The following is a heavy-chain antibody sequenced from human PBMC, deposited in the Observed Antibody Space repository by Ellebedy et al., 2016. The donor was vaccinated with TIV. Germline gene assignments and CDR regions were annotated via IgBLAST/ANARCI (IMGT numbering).Heavy chain of an antibody. J-gene: IGHJ3*02. CDR3: ARLRWDDAFDI. Sequence: MPGGSLRLSCTVSGGSISSSSYYWGWIRQPPGKGLEWIGSIYYSGSTYYNPSLKSRVTISVDTSKNQFSLKLSSVTAADTAVYYCARLRWDDAFDIWGQGTMVTVSS. D-gene: IGHD4-23*01. CDR1: GGSISSSSYY. V-gene: IGHV4-39*01. CDR2: IYYSGST.